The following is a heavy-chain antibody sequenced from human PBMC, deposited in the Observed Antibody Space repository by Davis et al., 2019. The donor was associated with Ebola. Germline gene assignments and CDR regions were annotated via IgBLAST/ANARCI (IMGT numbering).Heavy chain of an antibody. CDR1: GGSISSYY. D-gene: IGHD4/OR15-4a*01. V-gene: IGHV4-59*12. J-gene: IGHJ5*02. CDR3: AGVLVGWFDP. Sequence: MPSETLSLTCTVSGGSISSYYWSWIRRPPGKGLEWIGYIYYSGSTNYNPSLKSRVTILVDKSKNQFSLKLSSVTAADTAVYYCAGVLVGWFDPWGQGTLVTVSS. CDR2: IYYSGST.